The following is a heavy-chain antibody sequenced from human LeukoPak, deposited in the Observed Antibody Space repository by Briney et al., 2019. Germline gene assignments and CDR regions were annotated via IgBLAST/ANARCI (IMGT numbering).Heavy chain of an antibody. CDR1: GGTFSSYA. Sequence: GASVKVSCKASGGTFSSYAISWVRQAPGQGLEWMGGIIPIFGTANYAQKFQGRVTITADKSTSTAYMELSSLRSEDTAVYYCARERRYFDWLSTRGYYFDYWGQGTLVTVSS. J-gene: IGHJ4*02. V-gene: IGHV1-69*06. D-gene: IGHD3-9*01. CDR3: ARERRYFDWLSTRGYYFDY. CDR2: IIPIFGTA.